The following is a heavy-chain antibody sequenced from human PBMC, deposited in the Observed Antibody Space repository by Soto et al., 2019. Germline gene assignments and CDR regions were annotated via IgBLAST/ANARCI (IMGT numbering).Heavy chain of an antibody. CDR3: ARAYYYYGLDV. CDR2: IYYSGIT. Sequence: QVQLQESGPGLVKPSQTLSLTCTVSGGSISSGDYYWSWIRQPPGKGLEGIGYIYYSGITYYNPSLKSRVTISLDTSKKQFSLNVSSVTAADTAVYYCARAYYYYGLDVWGQGTTVTVSS. V-gene: IGHV4-30-4*01. CDR1: GGSISSGDYY. J-gene: IGHJ6*02.